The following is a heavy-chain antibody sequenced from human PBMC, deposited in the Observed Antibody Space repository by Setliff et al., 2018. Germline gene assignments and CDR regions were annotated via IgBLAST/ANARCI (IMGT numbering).Heavy chain of an antibody. J-gene: IGHJ6*03. V-gene: IGHV1-2*06. D-gene: IGHD6-19*01. Sequence: ASVKVSCKASGYTFTGYYMHWVRQAPGQGREWMGRINPNSAVTKYAQKFQGRVTLTRDTSISTAYMEMTSLRTEDTAAYYCARGGPYSSGWRSFGYYMDVWGKGTTVTVSS. CDR2: INPNSAVT. CDR3: ARGGPYSSGWRSFGYYMDV. CDR1: GYTFTGYY.